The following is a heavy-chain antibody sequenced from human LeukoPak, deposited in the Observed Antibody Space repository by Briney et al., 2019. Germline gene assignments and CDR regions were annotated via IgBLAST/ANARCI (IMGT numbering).Heavy chain of an antibody. J-gene: IGHJ4*02. V-gene: IGHV3-7*03. CDR1: GFTFSSYW. CDR2: IRQDGSEK. Sequence: GGSLRLSCAASGFTFSSYWMSWVRQAPGKGLEWVANIRQDGSEKYYVDSVKGRFTISRDNAKNSLYLQMNSLRAEDTAVYYCARVGPEYYYGSGGYYFDYWGQGTLVTVSS. CDR3: ARVGPEYYYGSGGYYFDY. D-gene: IGHD3-10*01.